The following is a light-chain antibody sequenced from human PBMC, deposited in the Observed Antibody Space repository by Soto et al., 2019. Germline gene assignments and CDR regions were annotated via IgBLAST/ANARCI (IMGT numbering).Light chain of an antibody. J-gene: IGLJ3*02. Sequence: QSVLTQPPSVSGAPGQTVTISCTGSNSNIGAGYAVHWYQQLPGTTPKLLIYTYTNRPSGVPDRFSGSHSGTSASLAITGLQAEDEADYYCQSFDSSHVLFGGGTQLTVL. CDR3: QSFDSSHVL. V-gene: IGLV1-40*01. CDR1: NSNIGAGYA. CDR2: TYT.